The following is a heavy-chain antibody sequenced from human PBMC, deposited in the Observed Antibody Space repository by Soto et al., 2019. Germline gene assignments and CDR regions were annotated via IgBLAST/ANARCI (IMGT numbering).Heavy chain of an antibody. Sequence: SETLSLTCTVCGDSIRSSNQYWGFIRQPPGKELEWIATIYYSGTTYYNPSLKSRVTISVDTSKNQFSLKLTSVTATDTAVYYCARHRGMEAAYEYWGQRTVVAVSS. V-gene: IGHV4-39*01. J-gene: IGHJ4*02. CDR2: IYYSGTT. CDR3: ARHRGMEAAYEY. CDR1: GDSIRSSNQY. D-gene: IGHD6-13*01.